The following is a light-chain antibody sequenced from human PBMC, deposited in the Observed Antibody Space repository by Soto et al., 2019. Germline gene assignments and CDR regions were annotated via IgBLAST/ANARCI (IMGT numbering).Light chain of an antibody. CDR3: SAYTVSRNYV. V-gene: IGLV2-14*03. Sequence: QSARTHPASVSWSPGHSITISCTGTSSDVGAYNFVSWHQQHPGKAPKLMIYNVYDRPSGISYRFSGSKSGNTASLTISGLQGEEEADYYCSAYTVSRNYVFGTGTKVTVL. J-gene: IGLJ1*01. CDR1: SSDVGAYNF. CDR2: NVY.